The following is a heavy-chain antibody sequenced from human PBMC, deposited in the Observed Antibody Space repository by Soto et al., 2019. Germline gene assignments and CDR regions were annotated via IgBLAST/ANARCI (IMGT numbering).Heavy chain of an antibody. Sequence: SETLSLTCTVSGGSISSGDYYWSWIRQPPGKGLEWTGYIYYSGSTYYNPSLKSRVTISVDTSKNQFSLKLSSVTAADTAVYYCARVLLWFGELPHYYYYYGMDVWGHGTTVTVS. CDR3: ARVLLWFGELPHYYYYYGMDV. J-gene: IGHJ6*02. V-gene: IGHV4-30-4*01. CDR1: GGSISSGDYY. CDR2: IYYSGST. D-gene: IGHD3-10*01.